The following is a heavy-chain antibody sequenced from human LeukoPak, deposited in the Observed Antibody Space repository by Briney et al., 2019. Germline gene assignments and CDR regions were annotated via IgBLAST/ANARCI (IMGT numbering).Heavy chain of an antibody. CDR2: INHSGST. CDR3: ARGFCSGGSCYPLFYYYYYMDV. Sequence: SETLSLTCAVYGGSFSGYYWSWIRQPPGKGLEWIGEINHSGSTNYNPSLKSRDTISVDTSKNQFSLKLSSVTAADTAAYYCARGFCSGGSCYPLFYYYYYMDVWGKGTTVTVSS. V-gene: IGHV4-34*01. D-gene: IGHD2-15*01. CDR1: GGSFSGYY. J-gene: IGHJ6*03.